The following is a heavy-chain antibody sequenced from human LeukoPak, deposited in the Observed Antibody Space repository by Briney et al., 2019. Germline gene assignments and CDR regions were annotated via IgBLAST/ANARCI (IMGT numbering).Heavy chain of an antibody. V-gene: IGHV4-34*01. CDR1: GGSFSGYY. D-gene: IGHD3-22*01. CDR2: INHSGST. Sequence: SETLSLTCAVYGGSFSGYYWSWIRQPPGKGLEWIGEINHSGSTNYNPSLKSRVTISVDTSKNQFSLKLSSVTAAGTAVYYCARRHLSPSAPYYDSSGYHTPFDYWGQGTLVTVSS. J-gene: IGHJ4*02. CDR3: ARRHLSPSAPYYDSSGYHTPFDY.